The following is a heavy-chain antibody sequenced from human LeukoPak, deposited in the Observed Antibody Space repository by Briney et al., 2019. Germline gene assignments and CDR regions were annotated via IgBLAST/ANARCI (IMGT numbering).Heavy chain of an antibody. CDR1: GCSIPSYY. V-gene: IGHV4-59*01. D-gene: IGHD4-11*01. CDR3: ARGAYSHYLSVDY. CDR2: LFYSGST. Sequence: PSETLSLTCAISGCSIPSYYWSWIRQTPGKGLEWIGYLFYSGSTNYNPSLKGRITMSIDTSKNEFSLKLRSVTAADTAVYYCARGAYSHYLSVDYWGQGILVTVSS. J-gene: IGHJ4*02.